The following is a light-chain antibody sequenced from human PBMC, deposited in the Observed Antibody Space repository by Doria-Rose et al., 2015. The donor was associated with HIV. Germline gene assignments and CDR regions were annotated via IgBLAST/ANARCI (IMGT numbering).Light chain of an antibody. J-gene: IGKJ3*01. CDR1: QSLLYTSTNY. V-gene: IGKV4-1*01. CDR3: QQYYDTPS. Sequence: DIQLTQSPESLGMSLGERATLNCKSNQSLLYTSTNYLAWYQQKPGQPPKLLMYWASTRQSGVPARFSGSGSGTDFTLTISSLEAEDVAVYHCQQYYDTPSFGPGTTVDIK. CDR2: WAS.